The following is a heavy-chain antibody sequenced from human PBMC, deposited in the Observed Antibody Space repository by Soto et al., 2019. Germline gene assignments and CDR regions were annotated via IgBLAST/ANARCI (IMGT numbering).Heavy chain of an antibody. Sequence: LRLSCAASGFDVSNNYMNWVRRAPGKGLEWVSILYSSGRTHYADSVRGRFTISRDNSKNTLYLEMNSLRVEDTAVYYCARSPGRLDSYNYGMDVWGQGTTVTVSS. CDR1: GFDVSNNY. CDR3: ARSPGRLDSYNYGMDV. V-gene: IGHV3-53*01. D-gene: IGHD3-10*01. J-gene: IGHJ6*02. CDR2: LYSSGRT.